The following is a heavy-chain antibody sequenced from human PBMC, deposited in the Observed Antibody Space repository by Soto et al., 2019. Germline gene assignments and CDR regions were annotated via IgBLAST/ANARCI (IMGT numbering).Heavy chain of an antibody. Sequence: QLQLQESGSGLVKPSQTLSLTCAVSGGSISSGGYSWSWIRQPPGKGLEWIGYIYDSGSTYYNPSLKRRVTISVDRSKNQFSLKLSSVTAADTAVYYCARQVTEENWFDPWGQGTLVTVSS. V-gene: IGHV4-30-2*01. D-gene: IGHD2-21*02. CDR2: IYDSGST. CDR1: GGSISSGGYS. CDR3: ARQVTEENWFDP. J-gene: IGHJ5*02.